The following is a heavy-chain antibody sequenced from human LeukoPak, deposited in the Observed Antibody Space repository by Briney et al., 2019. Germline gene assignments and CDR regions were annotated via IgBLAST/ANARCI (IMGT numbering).Heavy chain of an antibody. CDR2: ICWNSGSI. V-gene: IGHV3-9*01. Sequence: GGSLRLSCAASGFTFDDYAMHWVRQAPGKGLEWVSGICWNSGSIGYADSVKGRFTISRDNAKNSLYLQMNSLRAEDTALYYCAKDRSLGAPYYYYGMDVWGQGTTVTVSS. D-gene: IGHD1-26*01. CDR3: AKDRSLGAPYYYYGMDV. J-gene: IGHJ6*02. CDR1: GFTFDDYA.